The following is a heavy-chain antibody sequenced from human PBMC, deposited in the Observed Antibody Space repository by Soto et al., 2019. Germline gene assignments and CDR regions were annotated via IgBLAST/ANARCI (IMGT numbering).Heavy chain of an antibody. CDR2: ISYDGSNK. CDR1: GFTFSSYG. J-gene: IGHJ4*02. Sequence: GGSLRLSCAASGFTFSSYGMHWVRQAPGKGLEWVAVISYDGSNKYYADSVKGRFTISRDNSKNTLYLQMNSLRAEDTAVYYCAKGLITFGGVIPAFDYWGQGTLVTVSS. CDR3: AKGLITFGGVIPAFDY. D-gene: IGHD3-16*01. V-gene: IGHV3-30*18.